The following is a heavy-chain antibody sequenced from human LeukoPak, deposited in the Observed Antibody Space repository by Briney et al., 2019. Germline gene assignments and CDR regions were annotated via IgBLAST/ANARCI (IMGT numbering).Heavy chain of an antibody. CDR2: ISGSGGST. V-gene: IGHV3-23*01. Sequence: PGGSLRLSCAASGLXFSSYAMSWVRQAPGKGLEWVSGISGSGGSTYYADSVKGRFTISRDNSKNRLYLQMNSLRAEDTAVYYCAKRPRGNYLDPFDYWGQGTLVTVSS. J-gene: IGHJ4*02. D-gene: IGHD3-10*01. CDR3: AKRPRGNYLDPFDY. CDR1: GLXFSSYA.